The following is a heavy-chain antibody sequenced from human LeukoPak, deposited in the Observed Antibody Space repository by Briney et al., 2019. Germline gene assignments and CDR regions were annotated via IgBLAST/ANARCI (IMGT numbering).Heavy chain of an antibody. V-gene: IGHV4-59*01. D-gene: IGHD4-17*01. CDR3: ARARDYGDYHIYDY. J-gene: IGHJ4*02. CDR1: GGSISGYY. CDR2: INYSGSPKYST. Sequence: SETLSLTCSVSGGSISGYYWSWIRQPPGRGLERIGYINYSGSPKYSTNYNASLNSRVTISVDTSKNQFSLKLRSVTTADTAFYFCARARDYGDYHIYDYWGQGTLVTVSS.